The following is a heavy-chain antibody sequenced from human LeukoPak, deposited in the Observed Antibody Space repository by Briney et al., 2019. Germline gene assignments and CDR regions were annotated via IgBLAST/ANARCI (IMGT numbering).Heavy chain of an antibody. CDR1: GFTVSSNY. CDR2: IYSGGST. CDR3: ARAPSRGLGAFDY. D-gene: IGHD3-16*01. Sequence: PGGSLRLSCGASGFTVSSNYMSWVRQAPGKGLEWVSLIYSGGSTYYADSMKGRFTISRDNSKNTLSLQMNSLRAEDTAVYYCARAPSRGLGAFDYWGQGTLVTVSS. V-gene: IGHV3-53*01. J-gene: IGHJ4*02.